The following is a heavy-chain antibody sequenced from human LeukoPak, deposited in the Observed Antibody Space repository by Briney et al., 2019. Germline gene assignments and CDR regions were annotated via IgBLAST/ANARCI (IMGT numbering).Heavy chain of an antibody. D-gene: IGHD2-2*02. CDR1: GSSISSGYY. Sequence: SETLSLTCTVSGSSISSGYYWGWIRQPPGKGLEWIGSIYHSGNTYYNPSLKSRVTISVDTSKHQLSLKLSSATAADTAVYQYARAGSLYSFDYWGQGILVTVSS. V-gene: IGHV4-38-2*02. CDR3: ARAGSLYSFDY. J-gene: IGHJ4*02. CDR2: IYHSGNT.